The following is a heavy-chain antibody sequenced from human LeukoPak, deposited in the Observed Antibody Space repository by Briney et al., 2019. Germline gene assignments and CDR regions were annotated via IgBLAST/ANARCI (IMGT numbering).Heavy chain of an antibody. CDR2: IWYDGSNK. CDR1: GFTFSSKG. CDR3: ARDNDYDSSGTFDP. V-gene: IGHV3-33*01. D-gene: IGHD3-22*01. J-gene: IGHJ5*02. Sequence: GGSLRLPCAASGFTFSSKGMHWVRQAPGKGLEWVAVIWYDGSNKYYADSVKGRFTISRDNSKNTLYLQMNSLRAEDTAVYYCARDNDYDSSGTFDPWGQGTLVTVSS.